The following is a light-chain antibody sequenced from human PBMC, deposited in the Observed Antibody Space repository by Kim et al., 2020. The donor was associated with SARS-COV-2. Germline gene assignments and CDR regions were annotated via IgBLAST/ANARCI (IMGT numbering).Light chain of an antibody. V-gene: IGKV1-33*01. CDR2: DAS. CDR1: HDIDNY. J-gene: IGKJ5*01. Sequence: DIQMTQSPSSLSASVGDRLTITCQASHDIDNYLNWYQLKPGKAPKLLIYDASNLETGVPSRFSGSGSGTDFTFTISSLQPEDFATYYCQQYHTLPITFGQGTRLEIK. CDR3: QQYHTLPIT.